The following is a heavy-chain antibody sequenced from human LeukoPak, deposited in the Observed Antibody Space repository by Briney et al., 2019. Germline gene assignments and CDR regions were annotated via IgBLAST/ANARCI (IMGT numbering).Heavy chain of an antibody. CDR2: INPYNGDT. CDR3: ARALTYDILTDYYNDGLAY. V-gene: IGHV1-2*04. J-gene: IGHJ4*02. Sequence: ASVKVSCKASGYAFTGSYMHWVRQAPGQGLEWMGWINPYNGDTNYAQKFQGWVTMTRDTSIRTAYLEVSRLNSDDTAVYYCARALTYDILTDYYNDGLAYWGQGTLVTVSS. D-gene: IGHD3-9*01. CDR1: GYAFTGSY.